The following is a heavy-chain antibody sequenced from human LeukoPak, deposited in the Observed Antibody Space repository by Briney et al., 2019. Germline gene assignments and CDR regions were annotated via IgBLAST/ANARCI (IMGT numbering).Heavy chain of an antibody. CDR2: ISWNSGSI. V-gene: IGHV3-9*01. CDR3: APLTYYYGSGS. J-gene: IGHJ4*02. CDR1: GFTFDDYA. Sequence: GGSLRLSCAASGFTFDDYAMHWVRQAPGKGLEWVSGISWNSGSIGYADSVKGRFTISRDNAKNSLYLEMNSLRAEDTALYYCAPLTYYYGSGSWGQGTLVTVSS. D-gene: IGHD3-10*01.